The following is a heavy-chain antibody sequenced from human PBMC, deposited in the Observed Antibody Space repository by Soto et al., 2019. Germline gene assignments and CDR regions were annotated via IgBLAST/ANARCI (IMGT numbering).Heavy chain of an antibody. V-gene: IGHV4-31*03. D-gene: IGHD6-19*01. J-gene: IGHJ6*02. CDR2: IYYSGST. CDR1: GGSISSGSYY. Sequence: SETLSLTCTVSGGSISSGSYYWSWLRQHPGKGLEWIGCIYYSGSTYYNPSLKSRVTISVDTSKNQFSLKLSSVTAADTAVYYCARDHAGYSSGWYGNGMDVWGQGTTVNVSS. CDR3: ARDHAGYSSGWYGNGMDV.